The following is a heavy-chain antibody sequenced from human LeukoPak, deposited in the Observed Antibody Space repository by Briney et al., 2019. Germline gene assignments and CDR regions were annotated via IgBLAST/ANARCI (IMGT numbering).Heavy chain of an antibody. CDR2: ISGSGGST. CDR1: GFTFSSHA. Sequence: SGGSLRLSCAASGFTFSSHAMTWVRQAPGKGLQWVSVISGSGGSTYYADSVKGRFTISRDNSRNTLYLQMNSLRAEDTAVYYCAKGGGEYCSGGSCSFDYWGQGTLVTVSS. V-gene: IGHV3-23*01. CDR3: AKGGGEYCSGGSCSFDY. D-gene: IGHD2-15*01. J-gene: IGHJ4*02.